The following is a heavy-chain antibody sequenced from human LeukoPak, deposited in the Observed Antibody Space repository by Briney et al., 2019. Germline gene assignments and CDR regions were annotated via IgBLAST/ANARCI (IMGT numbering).Heavy chain of an antibody. J-gene: IGHJ3*02. CDR3: ARARLVGIRQLSIGAAGYEENDAFDI. D-gene: IGHD6-13*01. CDR1: GGSSSGYY. V-gene: IGHV4-34*01. Sequence: PSETLSLSRAVDGGSSSGYYWWWLRQPPRNGLELMGEINHSGSTNYNPSLKSRVTISVDTSKNQSSLKLSSVTAADTAVYYCARARLVGIRQLSIGAAGYEENDAFDIWGQGAMVTVSS. CDR2: INHSGST.